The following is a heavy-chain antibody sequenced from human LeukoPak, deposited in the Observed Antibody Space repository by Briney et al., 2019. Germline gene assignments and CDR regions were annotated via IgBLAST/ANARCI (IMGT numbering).Heavy chain of an antibody. CDR3: ASGDNDPLFDY. Sequence: PSETLSLACTVSGGSISSGGYYWSWIRQHPGKGLEWIGSIYYSGSTNYNPSLQGRVTISLDTSRNQFSLKLSSVTAADTAVYYCASGDNDPLFDYWGQGTLVTVSS. J-gene: IGHJ4*02. CDR2: IYYSGST. V-gene: IGHV4-31*03. D-gene: IGHD1-1*01. CDR1: GGSISSGGYY.